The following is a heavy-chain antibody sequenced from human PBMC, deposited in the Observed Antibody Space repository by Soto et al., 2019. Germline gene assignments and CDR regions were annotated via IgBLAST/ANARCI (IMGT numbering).Heavy chain of an antibody. CDR2: ISVYSGKT. Sequence: QVQLVQSGPEVKKPGASVKVSCKASGYTFSSYGITWVRQAPGQGLEWMGWISVYSGKTSYAQKLQDRVTMSTDTSTSTAYMELRSLRSDDTAFYYCVSSAMAGDYYYYGMDVWGRGTTVTVSS. CDR1: GYTFSSYG. J-gene: IGHJ6*02. CDR3: VSSAMAGDYYYYGMDV. V-gene: IGHV1-18*01. D-gene: IGHD6-19*01.